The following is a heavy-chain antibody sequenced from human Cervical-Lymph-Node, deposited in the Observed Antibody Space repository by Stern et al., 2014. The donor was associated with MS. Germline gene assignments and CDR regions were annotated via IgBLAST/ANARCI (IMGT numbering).Heavy chain of an antibody. D-gene: IGHD1-1*01. CDR3: ASAVERTSSGNFDY. CDR2: IYYSGNT. V-gene: IGHV4-39*01. J-gene: IGHJ4*02. CDR1: GGSISSSSYY. Sequence: QLQLQESGPGLVKPSETLSLTCTVSGGSISSSSYYWGWIRQPPGKGLEWIGGIYYSGNTYYNPSLKSRVTISQDTSKNQFSLKLSFVTAADTAVYYCASAVERTSSGNFDYWGQGTLVTVSS.